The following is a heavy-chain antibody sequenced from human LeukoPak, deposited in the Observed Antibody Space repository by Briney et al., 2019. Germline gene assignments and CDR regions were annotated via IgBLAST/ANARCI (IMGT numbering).Heavy chain of an antibody. J-gene: IGHJ3*02. Sequence: PSETLSLTCTVSGGSISNYYWSWIRQPAGKGLERIGRIYTSGSTNYNPSLKSRVTMSVDTSKNQFSLKLSSVTAADTAVYYCAGETYYYDSSSPGAFDIWGQGTMVTVSS. V-gene: IGHV4-4*07. CDR2: IYTSGST. CDR3: AGETYYYDSSSPGAFDI. D-gene: IGHD3-22*01. CDR1: GGSISNYY.